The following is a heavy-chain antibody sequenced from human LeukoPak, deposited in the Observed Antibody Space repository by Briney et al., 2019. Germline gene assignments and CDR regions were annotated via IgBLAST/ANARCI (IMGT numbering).Heavy chain of an antibody. CDR1: GGSISSYY. D-gene: IGHD3-16*02. CDR3: ARRASSYYFDN. Sequence: SETLSLTCTVSGGSISSYYWSWIRQPPGNGLEWIGFIYYTGSTSYNPSLKSRVTMSVDRSKNLFSLNLSSVTAADTAVYYCARRASSYYFDNWSQGTLVTVSS. J-gene: IGHJ4*02. V-gene: IGHV4-59*01. CDR2: IYYTGST.